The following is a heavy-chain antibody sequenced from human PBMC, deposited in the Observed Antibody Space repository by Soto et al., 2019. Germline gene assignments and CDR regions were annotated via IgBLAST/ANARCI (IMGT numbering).Heavy chain of an antibody. CDR3: ARITPY. CDR1: GFTFSNYW. Sequence: EVQLVESGGGLVQPGGYLRLSCAASGFTFSNYWMSWVRQAPGKGLEWVANIIQDGTEKYYVDSVKGRFTISRDNAKNSLYLQMNNLRAEDTAVYYCARITPYWGQGTLVTVSS. J-gene: IGHJ4*02. CDR2: IIQDGTEK. D-gene: IGHD1-20*01. V-gene: IGHV3-7*01.